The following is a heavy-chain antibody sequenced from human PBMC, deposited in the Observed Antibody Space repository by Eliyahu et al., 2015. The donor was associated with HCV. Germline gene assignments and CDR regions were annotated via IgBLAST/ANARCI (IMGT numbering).Heavy chain of an antibody. CDR3: AAEAGAQYYYDSSGYYYGGGN. V-gene: IGHV4-61*02. CDR1: GGSISSGSYY. Sequence: QVQLQESGPGLVKPSQTLSLTCTVSGGSISSGSYYWSWIRQPAGKGLEWIGRIYTSGSTNYNPSLKSRVTISVDTSKNQFSLKLSSVTAADTAVYYCAAEAGAQYYYDSSGYYYGGGNWGQGTLVTVSS. CDR2: IYTSGST. D-gene: IGHD3-22*01. J-gene: IGHJ4*02.